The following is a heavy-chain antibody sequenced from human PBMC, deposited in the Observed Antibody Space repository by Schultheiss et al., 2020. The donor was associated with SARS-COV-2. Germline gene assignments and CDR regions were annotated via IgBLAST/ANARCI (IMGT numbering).Heavy chain of an antibody. CDR1: GYSFTSYW. CDR3: ARRAGGDSRDLNWFDP. J-gene: IGHJ5*02. D-gene: IGHD2-21*02. CDR2: IYPGDSDT. V-gene: IGHV5-51*01. Sequence: GESLKISCKGSGYSFTSYWIGWVRQMPGKGLEWMGIIYPGDSDTRYSPSFQGQVTISADKSISTAYLQWSSLKASDTAMYYCARRAGGDSRDLNWFDPWGQGTLVTVSS.